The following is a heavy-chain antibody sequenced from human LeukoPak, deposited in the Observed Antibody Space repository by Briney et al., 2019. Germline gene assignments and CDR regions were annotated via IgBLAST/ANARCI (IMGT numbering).Heavy chain of an antibody. CDR1: GVTFSSYG. J-gene: IGHJ6*02. Sequence: PGRSLSLSCAASGVTFSSYGMHWVRQAPGKGLEWVAVISYDGSNKYYADSVKGRFTISRDNSKNTLYLQMNSLRAEDTAVYYCAKDRSSHYYYGMDVWGQGTTVTVSS. CDR3: AKDRSSHYYYGMDV. V-gene: IGHV3-30*18. CDR2: ISYDGSNK.